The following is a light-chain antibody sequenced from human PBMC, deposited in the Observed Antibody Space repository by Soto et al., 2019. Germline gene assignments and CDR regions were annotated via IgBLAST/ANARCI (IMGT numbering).Light chain of an antibody. Sequence: EMVMTQSPATLSVSPGERATLSCRASQSVRSSLAWYQQKPGQAPRLLIYGASTRATGIPARFSGSGSGTEFTLTISSLQSEDFAVYYCQQYNNWPRTFGQGTKVDIK. J-gene: IGKJ1*01. CDR2: GAS. CDR1: QSVRSS. V-gene: IGKV3-15*01. CDR3: QQYNNWPRT.